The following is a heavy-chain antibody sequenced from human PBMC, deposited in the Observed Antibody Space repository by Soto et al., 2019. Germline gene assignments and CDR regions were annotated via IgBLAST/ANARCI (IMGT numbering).Heavy chain of an antibody. CDR2: MNPINGAT. D-gene: IGHD6-13*01. V-gene: IGHV1-8*02. CDR1: GYDFTAYD. J-gene: IGHJ6*02. CDR3: GRGPSPRAPAGGTPYYYAMDV. Sequence: QVQLVQSGAEAKQSGASVKVSCKASGYDFTAYDINWVRQASGQGLEWMGWMNPINGATGTARRLQGRVSMTRNTATGTAYLELTSLRSDDTAVYYCGRGPSPRAPAGGTPYYYAMDVWGQGTTVTVSS.